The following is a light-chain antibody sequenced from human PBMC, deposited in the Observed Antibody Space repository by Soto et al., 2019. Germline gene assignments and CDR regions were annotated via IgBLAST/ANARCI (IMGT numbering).Light chain of an antibody. CDR3: MERTPCPPLT. J-gene: IGKJ4*01. Sequence: VVLTQSPLSLPVTLGQPASISCRSSQSLVYSDGNAYLNWFQQRPGQSPRHPLCNVSKRDYGVPDRFIGSGPGTDFTLKFSRVAAEDVVFYHCMERTPCPPLTFGGGTKVEIK. CDR2: NVS. V-gene: IGKV2-30*01. CDR1: QSLVYSDGNAY.